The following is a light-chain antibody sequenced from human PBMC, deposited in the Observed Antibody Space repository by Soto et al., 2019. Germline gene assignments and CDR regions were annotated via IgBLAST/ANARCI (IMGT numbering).Light chain of an antibody. CDR3: QQSYSSSPWA. CDR1: QSISTY. V-gene: IGKV1-39*01. CDR2: RAS. Sequence: DIQMTQSPSSLSASVGDRVTISCRASQSISTYLNWYQQKPGTAPRLLIYRASSVKSGVPPRFSGSGSGRDFTLTISSLRPEDIANYFCQQSYSSSPWAFGQGTKVDIK. J-gene: IGKJ1*01.